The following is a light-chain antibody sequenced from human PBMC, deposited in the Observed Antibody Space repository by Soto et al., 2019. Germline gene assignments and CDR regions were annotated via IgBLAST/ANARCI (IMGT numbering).Light chain of an antibody. V-gene: IGKV3-20*01. CDR1: QSLSTYS. CDR3: QQYGSSPIT. J-gene: IGKJ5*01. Sequence: EIVLTQSPGTLSLSPGERATLSCRASQSLSTYSLAWYQQKPGQTPRLLIYAASTRDTDIPDRFNGSGSGTDFALTISRLEPEDFALYYCQQYGSSPITFGQGTRLEIK. CDR2: AAS.